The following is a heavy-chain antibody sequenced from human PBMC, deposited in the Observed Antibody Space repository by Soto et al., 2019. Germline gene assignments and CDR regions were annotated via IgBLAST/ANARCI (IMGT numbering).Heavy chain of an antibody. V-gene: IGHV3-21*01. D-gene: IGHD6-13*01. CDR1: GFTFSSYS. J-gene: IGHJ6*04. CDR3: AREREAAPYLDV. Sequence: PGGSLRLSCAASGFTFSSYSMNWVRQAPGKGLEWVSSISSSSSYIYYADSVKGRFTISRDNAKNSLYLQMNSLRAEDTAVYYCAREREAAPYLDVWGKGTTVTVSS. CDR2: ISSSSSYI.